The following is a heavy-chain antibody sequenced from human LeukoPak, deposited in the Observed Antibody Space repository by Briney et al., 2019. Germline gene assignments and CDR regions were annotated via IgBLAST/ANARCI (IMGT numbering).Heavy chain of an antibody. J-gene: IGHJ4*02. D-gene: IGHD1-1*01. CDR3: VRGGWELDY. V-gene: IGHV3-7*01. CDR1: GFSVRDFW. CDR2: IKEDRTAD. Sequence: GGALRLSCAASGFSVRDFWMAWVRQAPGKGLEWVAHIKEDRTADYYVDSVKGRFSISKDDGKNSLHLQMNSLRVEDTAVYYCVRGGWELDYWGQGTLVTVSS.